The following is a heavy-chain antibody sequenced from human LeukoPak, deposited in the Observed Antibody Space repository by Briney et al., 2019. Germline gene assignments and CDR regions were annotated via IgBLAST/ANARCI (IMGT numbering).Heavy chain of an antibody. D-gene: IGHD4/OR15-4a*01. CDR3: ARRERQSANYYYFDY. Sequence: GGSLRLSCAASGFTFSSYGMHWVRQAPGKGLEWVSYISGSTSAVYYADSVRGRFTISRDNAKNSLYLQMNSLRDDDTAVYYCARRERQSANYYYFDYWGQGTLVTVSS. CDR1: GFTFSSYG. J-gene: IGHJ4*02. V-gene: IGHV3-48*02. CDR2: ISGSTSAV.